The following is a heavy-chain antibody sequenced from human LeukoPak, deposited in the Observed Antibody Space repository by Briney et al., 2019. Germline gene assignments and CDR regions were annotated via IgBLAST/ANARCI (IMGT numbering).Heavy chain of an antibody. CDR3: AKVTSSGWYSLDY. CDR2: ISYDGSNK. CDR1: GFTFNSYV. Sequence: AGGSLRLSCEESGFTFNSYVMHWVRQAPGKGLEWVAVISYDGSNKYYADSVKGRFTISRDNSENTLYLQMNSLRAEDTAVYYCAKVTSSGWYSLDYWGQGTLVTVSS. V-gene: IGHV3-30*18. J-gene: IGHJ4*02. D-gene: IGHD6-19*01.